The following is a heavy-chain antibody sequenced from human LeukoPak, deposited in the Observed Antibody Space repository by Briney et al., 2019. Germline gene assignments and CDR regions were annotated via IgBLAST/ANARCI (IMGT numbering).Heavy chain of an antibody. CDR1: GYTFTSYG. Sequence: ASVKVSCKASGYTFTSYGISWVRQAPGQGLEWMGWISAYNGNTNYAQKFQGRVTITADESTSTAYMELSSLRSEDTAVYYCARGRGYYYDSSGYRPLDYWGQGTLVTVSS. V-gene: IGHV1-18*01. J-gene: IGHJ4*02. CDR3: ARGRGYYYDSSGYRPLDY. CDR2: ISAYNGNT. D-gene: IGHD3-22*01.